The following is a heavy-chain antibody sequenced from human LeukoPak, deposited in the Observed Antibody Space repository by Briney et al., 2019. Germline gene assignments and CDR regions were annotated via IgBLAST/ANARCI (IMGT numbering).Heavy chain of an antibody. Sequence: KTGGSLRLSCATSGFTFNDAWMSWVRQAPGKGLEWVGRIKSKSHGGTADYATTVKGRFTISRDDSKNTVYLQMNSLKTEDTAVTPQMPSIRWGQGTLVTVSS. CDR1: GFTFNDAW. D-gene: IGHD4-23*01. V-gene: IGHV3-15*01. CDR2: IKSKSHGGTA. CDR3: MPSIR. J-gene: IGHJ4*02.